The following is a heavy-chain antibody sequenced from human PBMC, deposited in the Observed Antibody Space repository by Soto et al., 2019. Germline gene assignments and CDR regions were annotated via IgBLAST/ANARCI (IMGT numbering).Heavy chain of an antibody. CDR1: GDTISTGGYT. D-gene: IGHD2-2*01. CDR2: TYHSGST. CDR3: ASTPERRSYYYYGMDV. J-gene: IGHJ6*02. Sequence: PSETLSLTCDVSGDTISTGGYTWAWIRQPPGKALEWIGHTYHSGSTYYNPSLKSRVTISVDRSKNQFSLKLSSVTAADTAVYYCASTPERRSYYYYGMDVWGQGTMVTVS. V-gene: IGHV4-30-2*02.